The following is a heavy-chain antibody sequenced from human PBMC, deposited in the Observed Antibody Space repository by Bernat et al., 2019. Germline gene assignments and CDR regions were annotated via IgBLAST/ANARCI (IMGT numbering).Heavy chain of an antibody. Sequence: QVQLVQSGSELKKPGASVKVSCKASGYTFTSYAMNWVRQAPGQGLEWMGWINTNTGNPTYAQGFTGRFVFSLDSSVSTAYLQICSLKAEDTAVYYCARGFLAYYGSGSYYLDYWGQGTLVTVSS. V-gene: IGHV7-4-1*01. CDR2: INTNTGNP. D-gene: IGHD3-10*01. CDR1: GYTFTSYA. CDR3: ARGFLAYYGSGSYYLDY. J-gene: IGHJ4*02.